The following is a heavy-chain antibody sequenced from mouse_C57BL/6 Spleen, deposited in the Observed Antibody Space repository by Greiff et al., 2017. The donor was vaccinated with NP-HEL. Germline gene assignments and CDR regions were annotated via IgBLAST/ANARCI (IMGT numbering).Heavy chain of an antibody. V-gene: IGHV14-4*01. D-gene: IGHD1-1*01. Sequence: EVQLQQSGAELVRPGASVKLSCTASGFNIKDAYMHWVKQRPEQGLEWIGWLDPENGDTEYASKFQGQATLTADTSSNPAYLQLSSLTSEDTAVYYCTGYYGSSSFAYWGQGTLVTVSA. CDR1: GFNIKDAY. CDR2: LDPENGDT. J-gene: IGHJ3*01. CDR3: TGYYGSSSFAY.